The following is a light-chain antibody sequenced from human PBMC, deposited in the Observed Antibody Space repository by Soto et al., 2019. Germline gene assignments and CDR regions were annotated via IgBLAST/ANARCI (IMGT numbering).Light chain of an antibody. V-gene: IGKV1-39*01. CDR1: QTIGTY. J-gene: IGKJ1*01. CDR2: DAS. CDR3: QQSYNTPLT. Sequence: IEVTQTPSSLAASLGDRVTITCRASQTIGTYVNWYRQKSGAAPELLIYDASTLQSGVPSRFRGGASGTDFTLTISSLQLDDFATYYCQQSYNTPLTFGQRTKVDIK.